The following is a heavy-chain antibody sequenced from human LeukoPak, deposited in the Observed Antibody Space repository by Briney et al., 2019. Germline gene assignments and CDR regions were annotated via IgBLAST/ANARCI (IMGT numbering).Heavy chain of an antibody. CDR1: GGSISSYC. CDR2: IYTSGST. V-gene: IGHV4-4*07. CDR3: ARDLYDFWSGYLGGWFDP. J-gene: IGHJ5*02. D-gene: IGHD3-3*01. Sequence: PSETLSLTCTVSGGSISSYCWSWIRQPAGKGLEWIGRIYTSGSTNYNPSLKSRVTMSVDTSKNQFSLKLSSVTAADTAVYYCARDLYDFWSGYLGGWFDPWGQGTLVTVSS.